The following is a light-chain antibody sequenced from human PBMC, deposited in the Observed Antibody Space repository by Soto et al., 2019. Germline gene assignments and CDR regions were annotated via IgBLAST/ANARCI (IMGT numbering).Light chain of an antibody. Sequence: QSVLTQPPAVSGAPGQRVTISCTGSRSNIGAGYDVHWYQQLPGTAPKLLIYGNSNRHSGVPDRFSGSKSGTSASLAITGLQAEDEADYYCQSYDSSLSGYVVFGGGTKLTVL. V-gene: IGLV1-40*01. J-gene: IGLJ2*01. CDR3: QSYDSSLSGYVV. CDR1: RSNIGAGYD. CDR2: GNS.